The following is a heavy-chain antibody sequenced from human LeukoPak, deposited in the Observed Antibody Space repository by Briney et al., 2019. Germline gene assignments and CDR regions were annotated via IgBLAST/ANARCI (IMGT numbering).Heavy chain of an antibody. CDR2: INWNSDSI. D-gene: IGHD5-24*01. V-gene: IGHV3-9*01. CDR1: GFTFDDYA. CDR3: ARERDGYNYDAFDI. J-gene: IGHJ3*02. Sequence: GGSLRLSCAVSGFTFDDYAMHWVRQVPGKGLEWVSGINWNSDSIGYADSVKGRFTISRDNAKNSLYLQMNSLRAEDTAVYYCARERDGYNYDAFDIWGQGTMVTVSS.